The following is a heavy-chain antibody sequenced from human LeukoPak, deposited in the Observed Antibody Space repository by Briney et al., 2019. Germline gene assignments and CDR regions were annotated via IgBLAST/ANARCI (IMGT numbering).Heavy chain of an antibody. D-gene: IGHD2-8*01. Sequence: KPSETLSLTCTVSGGSINTYFWSWIRQPPGKGLEWIGYIYYSGSTNYNPSLKSRVTISVDTSKNQFSLKLSSVTAADTAVYYCARPGCPSSYCTNLANWGQGTMVTVSS. CDR3: ARPGCPSSYCTNLAN. J-gene: IGHJ3*01. CDR1: GGSINTYF. CDR2: IYYSGST. V-gene: IGHV4-59*12.